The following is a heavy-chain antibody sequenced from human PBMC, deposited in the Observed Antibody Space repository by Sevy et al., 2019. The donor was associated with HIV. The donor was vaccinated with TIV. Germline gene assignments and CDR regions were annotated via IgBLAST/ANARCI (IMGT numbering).Heavy chain of an antibody. V-gene: IGHV3-21*01. CDR1: GFTFSSYS. J-gene: IGHJ4*02. CDR2: ISSSSSYI. Sequence: GGSLRLSCAASGFTFSSYSMNWVRQAPGKGLEWVSSISSSSSYIYYADSVKGRFTISRDNAKNSLYLQMNSLGAEDTVVYYCAGDGGCSSTSCLLYFDHWGQGTLVTVSS. CDR3: AGDGGCSSTSCLLYFDH. D-gene: IGHD2-2*01.